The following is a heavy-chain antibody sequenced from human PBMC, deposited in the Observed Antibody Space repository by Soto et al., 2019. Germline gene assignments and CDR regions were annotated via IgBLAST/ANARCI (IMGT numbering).Heavy chain of an antibody. J-gene: IGHJ3*02. CDR3: AKFDEDGDPCPDAFDI. Sequence: EVHLLQSGGGLVQPGGSLRLSCATSGLSFSTYGMSWVRQAPEKGLEWVSAITDSGVNTFYGDAVKGRFTISRDNSKNTRYLQTNSLRAEDTAMYYCAKFDEDGDPCPDAFDICGHGTMVTVSA. CDR2: ITDSGVNT. D-gene: IGHD3-10*01. CDR1: GLSFSTYG. V-gene: IGHV3-23*01.